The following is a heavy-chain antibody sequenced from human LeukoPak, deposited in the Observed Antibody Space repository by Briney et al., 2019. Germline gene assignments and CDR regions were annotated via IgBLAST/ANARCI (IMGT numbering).Heavy chain of an antibody. D-gene: IGHD1-1*01. Sequence: PSETLSLTCTVSGASISSSTYSWGWIRQSPGKGLEWIGSIDYSGSTYYNPSLKSRVTISVDTSKNQFSLKLSSVTAADTAVYYCARDLGGTTGGYFDYWGQGTLVTVSS. CDR3: ARDLGGTTGGYFDY. CDR2: IDYSGST. CDR1: GASISSSTYS. V-gene: IGHV4-39*07. J-gene: IGHJ4*02.